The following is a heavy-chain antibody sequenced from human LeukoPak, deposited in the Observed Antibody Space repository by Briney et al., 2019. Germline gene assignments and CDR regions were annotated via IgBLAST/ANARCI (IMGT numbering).Heavy chain of an antibody. J-gene: IGHJ4*02. V-gene: IGHV4-39*01. CDR2: IYYSGST. Sequence: SETLSLTCTVSGGSISSSSYYWGWIRQPPGKGLEWIGSIYYSGSTYYNPSLKSRVTISVDTSKNQFSLKLSSVTAADTAVYYCARRSITILGVVKRDYWGQGTLVTVSS. D-gene: IGHD3-3*01. CDR3: ARRSITILGVVKRDY. CDR1: GGSISSSSYY.